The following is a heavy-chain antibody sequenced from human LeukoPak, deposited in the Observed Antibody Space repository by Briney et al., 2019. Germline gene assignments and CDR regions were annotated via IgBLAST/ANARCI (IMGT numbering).Heavy chain of an antibody. J-gene: IGHJ5*02. CDR3: ARDRFEYSSSSGWFDP. CDR2: ISAYNGNT. V-gene: IGHV1-18*01. CDR1: GYTFTSYG. Sequence: ASVKVSCKASGYTFTSYGISWVRQAPGQGLEWMGWISAYNGNTNYAQKLQGRVTMTTDTSTSTAYMEPRSLRSDDTAVYYCARDRFEYSSSSGWFDPWGQGTLVTVSS. D-gene: IGHD6-6*01.